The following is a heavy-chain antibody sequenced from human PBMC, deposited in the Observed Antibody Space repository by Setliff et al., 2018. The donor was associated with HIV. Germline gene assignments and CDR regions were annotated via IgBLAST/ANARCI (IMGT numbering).Heavy chain of an antibody. CDR2: IYSTGDT. CDR3: AKDRYAGEIDY. V-gene: IGHV4-4*07. CDR1: GGSISNFY. D-gene: IGHD3-10*01. Sequence: PSETLSLTCSVSGGSISNFYWSWIRQPPGKGLEWVGHIYSTGDTNYNPSLKSRVTLSADTSKNQFSLKLSSVTAADTAVYYCAKDRYAGEIDYWGQGTLVTVSS. J-gene: IGHJ4*02.